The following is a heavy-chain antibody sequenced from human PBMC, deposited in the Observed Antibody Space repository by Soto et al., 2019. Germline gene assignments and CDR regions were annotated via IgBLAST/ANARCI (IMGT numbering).Heavy chain of an antibody. J-gene: IGHJ5*02. CDR2: IVISGGTT. CDR3: AKQGFPAGPYNWFDP. Sequence: GGSLRLSCTASGFTFNNYAMTWVRQAPGKGLEWVSSIVISGGTTYYADSVEGRFTISRDKSKNTVFLQLNSLRAEDTAVYYCAKQGFPAGPYNWFDPWGQGTLVTVSS. CDR1: GFTFNNYA. V-gene: IGHV3-23*01. D-gene: IGHD2-2*01.